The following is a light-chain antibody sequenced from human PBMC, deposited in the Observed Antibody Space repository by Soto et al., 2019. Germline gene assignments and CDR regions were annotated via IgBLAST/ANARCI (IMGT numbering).Light chain of an antibody. Sequence: AIRMTQSPSSLSASTGDRVAITCRASQDIGSFLAWYQQKPGKAPKLLIYDASSLESGVPSRFSGSGSGTDFTLTISSLQAEDVAVYYCQHYYSSPLTFGGGTKGDIK. CDR3: QHYYSSPLT. J-gene: IGKJ4*01. CDR2: DAS. V-gene: IGKV1-8*01. CDR1: QDIGSF.